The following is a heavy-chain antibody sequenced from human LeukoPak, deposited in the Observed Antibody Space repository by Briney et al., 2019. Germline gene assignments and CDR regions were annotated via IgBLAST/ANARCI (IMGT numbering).Heavy chain of an antibody. CDR3: ARACSSGFNWFDP. Sequence: SVKVSCKASGGAFSSYAISWVRQAPGQGLEWMGGIIPIFGTANYAQKFQGRVTITADESTSTAYMELSSLRSEDTAVYYCARACSSGFNWFDPWGQGTLVTVSS. D-gene: IGHD6-19*01. CDR1: GGAFSSYA. J-gene: IGHJ5*02. V-gene: IGHV1-69*13. CDR2: IIPIFGTA.